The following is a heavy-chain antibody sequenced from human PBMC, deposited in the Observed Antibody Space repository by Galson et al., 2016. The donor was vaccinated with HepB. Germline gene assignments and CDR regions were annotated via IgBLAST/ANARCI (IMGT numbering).Heavy chain of an antibody. CDR2: ISSINNYI. CDR1: GFTFSSYS. J-gene: IGHJ6*02. V-gene: IGHV3-21*01. D-gene: IGHD3-3*01. Sequence: SLRLSCAASGFTFSSYSMNWVRQAPGKGLEWVSSISSINNYIYYADSVQGRFTISRDIAKNSLSLQMNSLRAEDTAVYYCARSITIFGVPHYPHRIGGMDVWGQGTTVTVSS. CDR3: ARSITIFGVPHYPHRIGGMDV.